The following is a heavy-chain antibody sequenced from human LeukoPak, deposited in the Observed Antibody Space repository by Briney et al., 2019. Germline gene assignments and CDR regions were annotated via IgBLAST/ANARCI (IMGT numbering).Heavy chain of an antibody. Sequence: SETLSLTCAVYGGSFSGYYWSWIRQPPGKGLEWIGEINHSGSTNYNPSLKSRVTISVDTTKNQFSLNLRSVTAADTAVYYCARQPSGYYDKSGYFPYYFDSWGQGTLVTVSS. V-gene: IGHV4-34*01. CDR3: ARQPSGYYDKSGYFPYYFDS. CDR2: INHSGST. CDR1: GGSFSGYY. J-gene: IGHJ4*02. D-gene: IGHD3-22*01.